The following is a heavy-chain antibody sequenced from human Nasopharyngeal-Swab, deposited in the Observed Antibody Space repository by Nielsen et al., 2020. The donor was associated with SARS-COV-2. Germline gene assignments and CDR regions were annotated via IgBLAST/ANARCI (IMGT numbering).Heavy chain of an antibody. D-gene: IGHD2-2*01. CDR3: ARVFWGYCSSTSCSNYYYYYYMDV. V-gene: IGHV4-31*02. CDR2: IYYSGST. J-gene: IGHJ6*03. Sequence: WIRPPPGQGLEWIGYIYYSGSTYHNPSLQSRVAISVDTSKNQFSLELSSGTAADTAVYYCARVFWGYCSSTSCSNYYYYYYMDVWSKGTTVTVSS.